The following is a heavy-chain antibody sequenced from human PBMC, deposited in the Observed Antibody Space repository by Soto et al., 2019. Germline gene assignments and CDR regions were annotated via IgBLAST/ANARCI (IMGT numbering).Heavy chain of an antibody. CDR1: GGSFSGYY. V-gene: IGHV4-34*01. J-gene: IGHJ5*02. CDR2: INHSGST. Sequence: QVQLQQWGAGLLKPSETLSLTCAVYGGSFSGYYWCWIRQPPGKGLEWIGEINHSGSTNYNPSLKSRVTISVDTSKNQFSLKVSSVTATHTSVYYCARSHIVLMVYGRLDPWGQGTLVTVSS. CDR3: ARSHIVLMVYGRLDP. D-gene: IGHD2-8*01.